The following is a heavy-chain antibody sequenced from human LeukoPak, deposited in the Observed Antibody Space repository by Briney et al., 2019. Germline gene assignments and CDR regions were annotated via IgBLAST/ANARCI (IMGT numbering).Heavy chain of an antibody. J-gene: IGHJ4*02. CDR3: VASYATSSGIDH. CDR1: LDSMTDYY. D-gene: IGHD2/OR15-2a*01. CDR2: IYKRGAT. Sequence: SETLSLTCTVSLDSMTDYYWSWIRQSPGGGLEWIGYIYKRGATNYLPSLRSRVTISVDKSKWQVFLRLNSVTAADTALYSCVASYATSSGIDHWGQGTLVTVSS. V-gene: IGHV4-4*09.